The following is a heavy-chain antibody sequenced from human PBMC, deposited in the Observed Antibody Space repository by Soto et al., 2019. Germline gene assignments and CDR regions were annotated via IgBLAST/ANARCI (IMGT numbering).Heavy chain of an antibody. V-gene: IGHV3-48*01. CDR2: ISSSSSTI. D-gene: IGHD3-9*01. J-gene: IGHJ4*02. CDR3: SRDDSDWFFN. CDR1: GFSFSSYN. Sequence: GGSLRLSCAASGFSFSSYNMNWVRQAPGKELEWVSYISSSSSTIYYADSVKGRFTISRDDSKKTAYLQMNSLESEDTAVYYCSRDDSDWFFNWGRGTLVTVSS.